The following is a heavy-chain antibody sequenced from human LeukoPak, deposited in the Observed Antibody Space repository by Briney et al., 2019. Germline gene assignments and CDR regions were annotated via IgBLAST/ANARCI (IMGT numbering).Heavy chain of an antibody. CDR3: ARDDTSSWYQEY. CDR2: IKSNI. Sequence: GGSLRLSCAASGFIFRRYAMHWVRQAPGKGLEWVAYIKSNIYYADSVKGRFTISRDNAKNLLYLQMNSLTAEDTGVYYCARDDTSSWYQEYWGQGTLVTVSS. CDR1: GFIFRRYA. V-gene: IGHV3-21*05. D-gene: IGHD6-13*01. J-gene: IGHJ4*02.